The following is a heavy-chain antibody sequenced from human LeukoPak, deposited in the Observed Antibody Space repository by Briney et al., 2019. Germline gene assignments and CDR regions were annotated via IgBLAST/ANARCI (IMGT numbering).Heavy chain of an antibody. D-gene: IGHD2-2*01. J-gene: IGHJ5*02. CDR2: IYYSGST. CDR1: GFTVSSNY. CDR3: ASPFRNRHCSSTSCYFTGFDP. V-gene: IGHV4-39*01. Sequence: GSLRLSCAASGFTVSSNYMDWVRQAPGKGLEWIGSIYYSGSTYYNPSLKSRVTISVDTSKNQFSLKLSSVTAADTAVYYCASPFRNRHCSSTSCYFTGFDPWGQGTLVTVSS.